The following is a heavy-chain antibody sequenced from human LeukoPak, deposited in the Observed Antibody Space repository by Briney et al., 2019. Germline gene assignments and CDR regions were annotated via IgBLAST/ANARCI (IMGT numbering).Heavy chain of an antibody. CDR2: ITIGSGSI. CDR1: GLIFSSYS. J-gene: IGHJ4*02. CDR3: ACNPRGTSPPDYFDY. Sequence: GGSLRLSCAASGLIFSSYSMNWGRQATGKGLEWVSSITIGSGSINYADSVKGRFTISRDNAKNSLYLQMNSLRAEDTAVYFCACNPRGTSPPDYFDYWGQGTLVTVSS. V-gene: IGHV3-21*01. D-gene: IGHD3-16*01.